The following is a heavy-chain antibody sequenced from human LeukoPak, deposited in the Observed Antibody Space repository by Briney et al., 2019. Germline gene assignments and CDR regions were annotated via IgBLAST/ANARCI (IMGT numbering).Heavy chain of an antibody. CDR1: GGSISSYY. V-gene: IGHV4-59*01. D-gene: IGHD5-24*01. CDR3: ARLRWLQLIDY. Sequence: SETLPLTCTVSGGSISSYYWSWIRQPPGKGLEWIGYIYYSGSTNYNPSLKSRVTISVDTSKNQFSLKLSSVTAADTAVYYCARLRWLQLIDYWGQGTLVTVSS. CDR2: IYYSGST. J-gene: IGHJ4*02.